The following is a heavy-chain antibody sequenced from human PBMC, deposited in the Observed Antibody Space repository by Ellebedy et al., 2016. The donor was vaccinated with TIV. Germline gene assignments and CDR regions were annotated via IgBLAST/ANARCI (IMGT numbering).Heavy chain of an antibody. J-gene: IGHJ4*01. V-gene: IGHV3-33*01. CDR3: SRDSVWFGEYYFDS. CDR1: GFAFSRYG. CDR2: ISDDGGNE. Sequence: GESLKISCPASGFAFSRYGIHWVRQAPGKGLEWVAFISDDGGNEQYADAVKGRFTVSRDNSKNVAYLHLQGLRGDDAALYYCSRDSVWFGEYYFDSWGHGTRVTVSS. D-gene: IGHD3-10*01.